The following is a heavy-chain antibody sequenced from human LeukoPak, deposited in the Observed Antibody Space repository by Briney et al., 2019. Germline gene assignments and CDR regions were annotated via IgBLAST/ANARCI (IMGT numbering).Heavy chain of an antibody. V-gene: IGHV3-74*01. D-gene: IGHD2-15*01. CDR1: GFTFSNYW. Sequence: GGSLRLSCVVSGFTFSNYWMHWVRQAPGKGLVWVSRINSDGSSTSYADSVKGRFTISRDNAKNTLYLQMNSLRAEDTAVYYCARGYCSGGSCYSAVDYWGQGTLVTVSS. CDR2: INSDGSST. J-gene: IGHJ4*02. CDR3: ARGYCSGGSCYSAVDY.